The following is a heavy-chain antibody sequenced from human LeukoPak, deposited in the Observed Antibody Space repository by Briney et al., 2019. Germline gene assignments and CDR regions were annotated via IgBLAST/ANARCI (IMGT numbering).Heavy chain of an antibody. CDR3: AREPTSMGSDY. V-gene: IGHV3-21*01. CDR1: GFTFSSYA. CDR2: ISDSSTYI. D-gene: IGHD5-18*01. J-gene: IGHJ4*02. Sequence: PGGSLRLSCAASGFTFSSYAMTWVCQAPGKGLEWVSSISDSSTYIYYTDSVKGRFTISRDNAKNSLYLQMNSLRADDAAVYYCAREPTSMGSDYWGQGTLVTVSS.